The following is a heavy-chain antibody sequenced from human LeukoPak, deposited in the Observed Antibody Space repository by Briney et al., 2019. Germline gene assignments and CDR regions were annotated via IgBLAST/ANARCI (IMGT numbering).Heavy chain of an antibody. Sequence: TSQTMSLTCGVYGGSFSGYYWSWIRQPPGKGLEWIGEINPRGSTNYNPSLKSRVTLSEDTSKNQFSLTLNSVPAADTAVYYCARRRLGYYFDYWGQGTLVTVSS. CDR3: ARRRLGYYFDY. CDR2: INPRGST. J-gene: IGHJ4*02. D-gene: IGHD5-24*01. CDR1: GGSFSGYY. V-gene: IGHV4-34*01.